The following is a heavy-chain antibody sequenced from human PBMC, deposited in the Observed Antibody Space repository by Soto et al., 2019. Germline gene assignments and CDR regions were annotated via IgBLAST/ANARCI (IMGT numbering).Heavy chain of an antibody. J-gene: IGHJ4*02. D-gene: IGHD3-10*01. CDR1: GFTFSSYS. CDR2: ISGSGGST. Sequence: GGSLRLSCAASGFTFSSYSMHWVRQAPGKGLEWVSAISGSGGSTYYADSVKGRFTISRDNSKNTLYLQMNSLRAEDTAVYYCANMNYYYGSGTDYWGQGTLVTVS. CDR3: ANMNYYYGSGTDY. V-gene: IGHV3-23*01.